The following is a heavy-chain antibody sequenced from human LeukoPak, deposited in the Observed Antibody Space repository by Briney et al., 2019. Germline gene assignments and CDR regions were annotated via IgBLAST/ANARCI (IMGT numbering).Heavy chain of an antibody. CDR1: GFTFSSYA. J-gene: IGHJ6*03. CDR3: AREYSSSHNYYYYYMDV. Sequence: GGSLRLSCAASGFTFSSYAMSWVRQAPGKGLEWVSAISGSGGSTYYADSVKGRFTISRDNSKNTLYLQMNSLRAEDTAVYYCAREYSSSHNYYYYYMDVWGKGTTVTVSS. D-gene: IGHD6-6*01. CDR2: ISGSGGST. V-gene: IGHV3-23*01.